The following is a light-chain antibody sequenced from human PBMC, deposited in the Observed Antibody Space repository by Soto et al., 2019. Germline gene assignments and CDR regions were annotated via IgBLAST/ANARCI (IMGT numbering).Light chain of an antibody. J-gene: IGKJ5*01. Sequence: EIVMTQSPATLSVSPGERATLSCRASQSVSNNLAWYQQKPGQAPRLLIYGASTRATGIPARFSGSGSGTDFTLTISSLESEDFAVYYCQQHNNWPITFGEGTKLEIK. CDR2: GAS. CDR1: QSVSNN. CDR3: QQHNNWPIT. V-gene: IGKV3D-15*01.